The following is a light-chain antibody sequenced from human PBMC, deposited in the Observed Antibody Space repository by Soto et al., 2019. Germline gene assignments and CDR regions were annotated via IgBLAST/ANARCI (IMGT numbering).Light chain of an antibody. V-gene: IGKV1-5*03. CDR2: KAS. J-gene: IGKJ3*01. Sequence: DFQMTQSPSTLSASVGDRVTITCRASQSISSWLAWYQQKPGKAPKLLIYKASTLESGVPSRFSGSGSGTDFTLTISSLQPEDFATYYCQQSYSAPRTFGPGTKLDIK. CDR1: QSISSW. CDR3: QQSYSAPRT.